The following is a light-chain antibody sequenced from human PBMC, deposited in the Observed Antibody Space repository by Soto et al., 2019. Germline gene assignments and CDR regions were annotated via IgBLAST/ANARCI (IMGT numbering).Light chain of an antibody. Sequence: QSALTQPASVSGSPGQSITISCTGTSSDVGSHNLVSWYQQHPGQATKHMIYEVSKRPLGVSARFSASKSGNTASLTISGLQAEDEDDYYCCSYGGSRAVFGGGTQLTVL. CDR3: CSYGGSRAV. V-gene: IGLV2-23*02. CDR2: EVS. J-gene: IGLJ7*01. CDR1: SSDVGSHNL.